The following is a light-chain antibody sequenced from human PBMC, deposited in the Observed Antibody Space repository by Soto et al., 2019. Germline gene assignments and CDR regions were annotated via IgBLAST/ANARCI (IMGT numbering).Light chain of an antibody. CDR3: CSYAGSYTWV. CDR2: TDN. J-gene: IGLJ1*01. CDR1: SSNIGINT. V-gene: IGLV1-44*01. Sequence: QSALAQPPSASGTPGQRVTISCSGGSSNIGINTVNWYQQLPGTAPKFLIYTDNQRPSGVPDRFSGSKSGTSASLAINGLQSGDEADYYCCSYAGSYTWVFGSGTKV.